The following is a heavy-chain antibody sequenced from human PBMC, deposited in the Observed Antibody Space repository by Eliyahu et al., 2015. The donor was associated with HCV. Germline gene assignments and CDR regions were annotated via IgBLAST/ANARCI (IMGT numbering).Heavy chain of an antibody. CDR3: ARGASLSELSLEN. V-gene: IGHV4-61*01. CDR1: SGSVXSGSYY. J-gene: IGHJ4*02. CDR2: FHYSGGT. D-gene: IGHD3-16*02. Sequence: QVQLQESGPGLVKPSETLSLTCTVSSGSVXSGSYYWSWIRQPPGKGLEWIGYFHYSGGTTYNPSLKSRVTLSVDTSKNQFSLKLSSVTAADTAVYYCARGASLSELSLENWGQGTLVTVSS.